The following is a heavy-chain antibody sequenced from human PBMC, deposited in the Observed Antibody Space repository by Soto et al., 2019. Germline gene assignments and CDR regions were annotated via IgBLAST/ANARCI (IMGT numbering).Heavy chain of an antibody. CDR2: INGGGST. J-gene: IGHJ3*02. CDR1: GFTFSSYA. CDR3: AKDDAYTSGYDAFDI. D-gene: IGHD5-18*01. Sequence: EVQLLESGGGLVQPGGSLRLSCAASGFTFSSYAMTWVRQAPGKGLEWVSTINGGGSTYYTDSVKGRFTISRDNSKNTLYLQVNSLRAADTAIYYCAKDDAYTSGYDAFDIWGQGTMVTVSS. V-gene: IGHV3-23*01.